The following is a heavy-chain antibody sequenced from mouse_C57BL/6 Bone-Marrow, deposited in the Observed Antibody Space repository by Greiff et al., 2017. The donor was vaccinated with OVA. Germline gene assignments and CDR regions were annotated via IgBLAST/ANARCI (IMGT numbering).Heavy chain of an antibody. Sequence: QVQLQQSGAELARPGASVKLSCTASGYTFTSYGISWVKQSTGQGLEWIGEIYPRSGNTYYNEKFKGKATLTADKSSSTAYMELRRLTSEDSAVYFCASYGYYLFYYWGQGTTLTVSS. J-gene: IGHJ2*01. V-gene: IGHV1-81*01. CDR3: ASYGYYLFYY. CDR1: GYTFTSYG. CDR2: IYPRSGNT. D-gene: IGHD2-3*01.